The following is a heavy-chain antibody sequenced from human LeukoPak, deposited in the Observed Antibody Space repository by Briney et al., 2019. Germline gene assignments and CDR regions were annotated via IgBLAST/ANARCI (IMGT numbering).Heavy chain of an antibody. D-gene: IGHD2-2*01. V-gene: IGHV3-21*01. J-gene: IGHJ4*02. CDR2: ISSSSSYI. CDR1: GFTFSSYW. Sequence: PGGSLRLSCAASGFTFSSYWMSWVRQAPGKGLEWVSSISSSSSYIYYADTVKGRFTISRDNAKNSLYLQMNSLRAEDTAVYYCARDVAVPADLADYWGQGTLVTVSS. CDR3: ARDVAVPADLADY.